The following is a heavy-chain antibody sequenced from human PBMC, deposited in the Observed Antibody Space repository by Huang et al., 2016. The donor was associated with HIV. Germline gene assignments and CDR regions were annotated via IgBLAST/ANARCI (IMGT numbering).Heavy chain of an antibody. CDR3: ATFTIFGVDKGV. D-gene: IGHD3-3*01. CDR1: GLSVSGNY. CDR2: FDNGDET. J-gene: IGHJ6*02. Sequence: EVQVVESGGGLTQPGGSLRLSCVVAGLSVSGNYMTWVRQAPGKGLEWIALFDNGDETFYADSVKGRFTISRDNSRNTVFLQMNSLRAEDTAVYYCATFTIFGVDKGVWGQGTTVTVSS. V-gene: IGHV3-53*01.